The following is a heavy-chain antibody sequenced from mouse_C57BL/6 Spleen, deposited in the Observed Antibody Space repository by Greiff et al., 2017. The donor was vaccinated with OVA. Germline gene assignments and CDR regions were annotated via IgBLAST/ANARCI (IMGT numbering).Heavy chain of an antibody. CDR3: ARSYDGYYLAWFAY. V-gene: IGHV2-2*01. CDR2: IWSGGST. J-gene: IGHJ3*01. Sequence: QVQLKESGPGLVQPSQSLSITCTVSGFSLTSYGVHWFRQSPGKGLEWLGVIWSGGSTDYNAAFISRLSISKDNSKSQVFFKMNSLQADDTAIYYCARSYDGYYLAWFAYWGQGTLVTVSA. D-gene: IGHD2-3*01. CDR1: GFSLTSYG.